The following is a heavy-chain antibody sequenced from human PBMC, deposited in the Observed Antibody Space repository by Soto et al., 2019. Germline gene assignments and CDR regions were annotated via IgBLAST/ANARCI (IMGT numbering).Heavy chain of an antibody. Sequence: SETLSLTCTVSGGSISSGGYYWSWIRQHPGKGLEWIGYIYYSGSTYYNPSLKSRVTISVDTSKNQFSLKLSSVTAADTAVYYCARASFHYGSGSYYWFDPWGQGTLVTVSS. CDR3: ARASFHYGSGSYYWFDP. V-gene: IGHV4-31*03. CDR2: IYYSGST. D-gene: IGHD3-10*01. J-gene: IGHJ5*02. CDR1: GGSISSGGYY.